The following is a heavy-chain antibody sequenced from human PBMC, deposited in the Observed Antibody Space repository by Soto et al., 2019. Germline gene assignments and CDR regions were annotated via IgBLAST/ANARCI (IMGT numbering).Heavy chain of an antibody. CDR2: IIPIFGTA. CDR1: GGTFSSYA. Sequence: SVKVSCKASGGTFSSYAISWVRQAPGQGLEWMGGIIPIFGTANYAQKFQGRVTITADESTSTAHMELSSLRSEDTAVYYCARERNVLRFLEWLLYKYGMDVWGQGTTVTVSS. J-gene: IGHJ6*02. V-gene: IGHV1-69*13. CDR3: ARERNVLRFLEWLLYKYGMDV. D-gene: IGHD3-3*01.